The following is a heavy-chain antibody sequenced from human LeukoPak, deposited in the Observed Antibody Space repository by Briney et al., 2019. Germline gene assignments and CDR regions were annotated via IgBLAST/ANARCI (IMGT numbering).Heavy chain of an antibody. CDR1: GFTFSSYW. CDR2: INSDGSST. V-gene: IGHV3-74*01. Sequence: QPGGSLRLSCAASGFTFSSYWMHWVRQAPGKGLVWVSRINSDGSSTSYADSVKGRFTISRDNAKNTLYLQMHSLRAEDTAVYYCARDPGSGSPDWFDPWGQGTLVTVSS. CDR3: ARDPGSGSPDWFDP. D-gene: IGHD3-10*01. J-gene: IGHJ5*02.